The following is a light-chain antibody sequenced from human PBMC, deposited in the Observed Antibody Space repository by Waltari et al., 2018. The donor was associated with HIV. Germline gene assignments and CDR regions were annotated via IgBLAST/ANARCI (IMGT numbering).Light chain of an antibody. CDR3: CSYAGSSTLYV. CDR1: SSAVGSYNL. Sequence: QSALTPPASVSGSPGQSITISCTGTSSAVGSYNLVSWYQQHPGKAPKLMIYEGSKRPSGVSNRFSGSKSGNTASLTISGLQAEDEADYYCCSYAGSSTLYVFGTGTKVTVL. J-gene: IGLJ1*01. V-gene: IGLV2-23*01. CDR2: EGS.